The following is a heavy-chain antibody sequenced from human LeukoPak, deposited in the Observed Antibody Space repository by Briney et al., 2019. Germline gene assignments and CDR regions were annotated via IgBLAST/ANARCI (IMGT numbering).Heavy chain of an antibody. CDR3: TRVGPSLHWNPDY. J-gene: IGHJ4*02. V-gene: IGHV4-59*01. CDR1: GGSMSSYY. D-gene: IGHD1-1*01. CDR2: ISYNGKT. Sequence: SETLSLTCTVSGGSMSSYYWMWIRQPPGKGLEWIGSISYNGKTNHNPSLKSRATISVDTSKNQFSLKLSSVTAADTAVYYCTRVGPSLHWNPDYWGQGTLGTVSS.